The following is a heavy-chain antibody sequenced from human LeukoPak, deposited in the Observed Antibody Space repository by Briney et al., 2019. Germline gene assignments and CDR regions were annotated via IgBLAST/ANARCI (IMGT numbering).Heavy chain of an antibody. D-gene: IGHD3-22*01. CDR2: MNPNSGNT. Sequence: ASVKVSCKASGYTFTSYDINWVRQATGQGLGWMGWMNPNSGNTGYAQKFQGRVTMTGNTSISTAYMELSSLRSEDTAVYYCAREGPARDSSGYSYWGQGTLVTVSS. J-gene: IGHJ4*02. CDR1: GYTFTSYD. V-gene: IGHV1-8*01. CDR3: AREGPARDSSGYSY.